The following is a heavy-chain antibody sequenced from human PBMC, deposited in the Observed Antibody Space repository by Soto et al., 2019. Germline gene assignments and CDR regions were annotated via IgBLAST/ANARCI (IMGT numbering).Heavy chain of an antibody. D-gene: IGHD1-26*01. CDR3: AKHSGRNYYNVMDV. CDR2: IIPFFGTT. V-gene: IGHV1-69*12. Sequence: QVQLVQSGAEVKKPGSSVKVSCKASGGSFSSYAFSWVRQAPGQGLEWMGGIIPFFGTTNYAQKFQDKGTATADESTSTGYMELSSLRSDDTAVYYCAKHSGRNYYNVMDVWGQGTTVTVSS. J-gene: IGHJ6*02. CDR1: GGSFSSYA.